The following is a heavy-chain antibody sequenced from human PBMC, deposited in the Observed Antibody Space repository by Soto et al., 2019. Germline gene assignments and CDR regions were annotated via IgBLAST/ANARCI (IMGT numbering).Heavy chain of an antibody. J-gene: IGHJ4*02. CDR3: AHSDSSGYFSHFDS. CDR1: GFSLTTTGVG. CDR2: VYWNDER. V-gene: IGHV2-5*01. D-gene: IGHD3-22*01. Sequence: QIALQESGPTVVKPTQTLTLTCTFSGFSLTTTGVGVGWIRHAPGKALEWLAMVYWNDERRYSPSLKSRLTITQDTSKNQVVLTMTYMDPVDTATYFCAHSDSSGYFSHFDSWGQGTLVTVS.